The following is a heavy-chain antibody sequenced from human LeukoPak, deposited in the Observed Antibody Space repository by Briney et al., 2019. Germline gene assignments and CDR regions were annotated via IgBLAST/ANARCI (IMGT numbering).Heavy chain of an antibody. D-gene: IGHD1-26*01. J-gene: IGHJ4*02. CDR1: GGSISSSSYY. Sequence: SETLSLTCTVSGGSISSSSYYWGWIRQPPGKGLEWIGSIYFSGSTYYNPSLKSRVTISVDTSKNQFPLKLSSVTAADTAVYYCARVRVGATSLFDYWGQGTLVTVSS. CDR3: ARVRVGATSLFDY. V-gene: IGHV4-39*06. CDR2: IYFSGST.